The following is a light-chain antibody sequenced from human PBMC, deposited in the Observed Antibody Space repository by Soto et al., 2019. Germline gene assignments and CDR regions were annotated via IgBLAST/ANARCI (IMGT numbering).Light chain of an antibody. CDR2: DAS. CDR3: QQFDDLTFT. Sequence: DVQMTQSPSTLSASVGDRVTIICRASQDINNYLNWYQQKPGKAPELMIYDASDLEVGVPSRFSGSGSGTVFTLTIRSLQTEDIATYYCQQFDDLTFTFGQGTRLEIK. CDR1: QDINNY. V-gene: IGKV1-33*01. J-gene: IGKJ5*01.